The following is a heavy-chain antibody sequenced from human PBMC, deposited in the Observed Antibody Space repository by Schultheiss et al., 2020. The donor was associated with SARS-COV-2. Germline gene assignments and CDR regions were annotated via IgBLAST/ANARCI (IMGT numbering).Heavy chain of an antibody. D-gene: IGHD2-2*01. Sequence: GESLKISCVASGFTFSGYAMSWVRQAPGKGLEWVSSISSRGTYIYYADSVKGRFTIARDNAKNSLYLQMDSLRDEDTAVYYCARADCSSSSCSSFGHWGQGTLVTVSS. CDR2: ISSRGTYI. CDR3: ARADCSSSSCSSFGH. V-gene: IGHV3-21*01. J-gene: IGHJ4*02. CDR1: GFTFSGYA.